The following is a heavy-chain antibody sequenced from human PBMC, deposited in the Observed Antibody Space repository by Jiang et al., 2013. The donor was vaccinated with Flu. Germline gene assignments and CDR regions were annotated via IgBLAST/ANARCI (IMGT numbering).Heavy chain of an antibody. V-gene: IGHV1-8*01. CDR1: GYTFTSYD. D-gene: IGHD6-19*01. Sequence: SGAEVKKPGASVKVSCKASGYTFTSYDINWVRQATGQGLEWMGWMNPNSGNTGYAQKFQGRVTMTRNTSISTAYMELSSLRSEDTAVYYCARGLFQWRIPVHDYYYYGMDVWGQGTTVTVSS. J-gene: IGHJ6*02. CDR2: MNPNSGNT. CDR3: ARGLFQWRIPVHDYYYYGMDV.